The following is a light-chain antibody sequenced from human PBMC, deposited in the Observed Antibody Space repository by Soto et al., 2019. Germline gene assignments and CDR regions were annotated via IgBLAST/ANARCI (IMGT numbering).Light chain of an antibody. V-gene: IGLV4-69*01. CDR2: VNSDGSH. CDR1: RGHSSYA. J-gene: IGLJ3*02. CDR3: QTWGTGMRV. Sequence: QAVVTQSPSASASLGTSVKLTCTLSRGHSSYAIAWHQQQPEKGPRYLMKVNSDGSHIKGDGIPDRFSGSSSGAERYLTISSLQSEDEAYYYCQTWGTGMRVFGGGTKGTVL.